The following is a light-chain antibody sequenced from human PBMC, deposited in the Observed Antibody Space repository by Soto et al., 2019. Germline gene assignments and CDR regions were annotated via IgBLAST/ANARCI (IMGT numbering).Light chain of an antibody. Sequence: DIQMTQSPSTLSASVVDRVTITCRASQSIGSWLAWFQQKPGKAPKVLIYKASSLESGVPSRFSGSGSGTEFTLTISSLQPDDFATYYCQQYNSYSSFGQGTKVDIK. V-gene: IGKV1-5*03. CDR3: QQYNSYSS. J-gene: IGKJ1*01. CDR2: KAS. CDR1: QSIGSW.